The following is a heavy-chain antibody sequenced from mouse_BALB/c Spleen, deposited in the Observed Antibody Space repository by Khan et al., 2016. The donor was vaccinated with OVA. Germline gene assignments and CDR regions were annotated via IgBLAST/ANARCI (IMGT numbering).Heavy chain of an antibody. J-gene: IGHJ3*01. CDR3: ASSYYGD. CDR2: ILPGGGST. CDR1: GYKFSNYW. V-gene: IGHV1-9*01. Sequence: QVQLQQSGTELMKPGASVKISCKASGYKFSNYWIEWVKQRPGHGLEWIGEILPGGGSTKNNVKFKGMATFTADTSSSTAFMQLSILTSEDSAVYYGASSYYGDCAQGTLVTVSA. D-gene: IGHD2-10*01.